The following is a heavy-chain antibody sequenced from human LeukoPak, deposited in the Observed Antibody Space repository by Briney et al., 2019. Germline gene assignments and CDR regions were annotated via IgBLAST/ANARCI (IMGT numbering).Heavy chain of an antibody. CDR3: ARLGTTNWFDP. D-gene: IGHD1-14*01. CDR2: IYYSGST. CDR1: GGSISSSSYY. J-gene: IGHJ5*02. Sequence: SETLSLTCTVSGGSISSSSYYWGWIRQPPGKGLEWIGSIYYSGSTYYNPSLKSRVTISVDTSKNQFSLKLSSVTAADTAVYYCARLGTTNWFDPWGQGTLVTASS. V-gene: IGHV4-39*01.